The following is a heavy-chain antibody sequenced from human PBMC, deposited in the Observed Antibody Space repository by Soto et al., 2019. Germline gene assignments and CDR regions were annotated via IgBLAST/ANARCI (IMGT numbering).Heavy chain of an antibody. J-gene: IGHJ4*02. Sequence: PGGSLRLSCAASGFSISIYEMNWVRQAPGKGLEWLAYVSTSGSLKNYADSVKGRFTISRDNTKNAVYLQMNSLRAEDTAVYYCVRSVPESWYYFDFWGQGTLVTVSS. D-gene: IGHD2-2*01. CDR1: GFSISIYE. CDR3: VRSVPESWYYFDF. V-gene: IGHV3-48*03. CDR2: VSTSGSLK.